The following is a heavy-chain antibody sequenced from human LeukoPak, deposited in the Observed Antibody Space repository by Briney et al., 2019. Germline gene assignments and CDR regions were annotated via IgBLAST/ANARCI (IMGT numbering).Heavy chain of an antibody. CDR2: INPNSGGT. V-gene: IGHV1-2*02. D-gene: IGHD3-22*01. J-gene: IGHJ4*02. CDR1: GYTFTGYY. Sequence: GASVKVSCKASGYTFTGYYMHWVRQAPGQGLEWMGWINPNSGGTNYAQKFQGRVTMTRDTSISTAYKELSRLRSDDTAVYYCARTYYYDSSGYYPNFDYWGQGTLVTVSS. CDR3: ARTYYYDSSGYYPNFDY.